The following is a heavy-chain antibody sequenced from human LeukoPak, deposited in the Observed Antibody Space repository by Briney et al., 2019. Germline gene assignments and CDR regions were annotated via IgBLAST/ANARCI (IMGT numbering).Heavy chain of an antibody. Sequence: SGTLSLTCTVSGGSISSYYWSWIRQPPGKGLEWIGYIYHRGSTNYNPSLKSRVTISIDTSKNQFSLKLSSVTAADTAVYYCARAVYYDSSGYLFDFWGQGTLVTVSS. CDR2: IYHRGST. V-gene: IGHV4-59*01. CDR1: GGSISSYY. J-gene: IGHJ4*02. D-gene: IGHD3-22*01. CDR3: ARAVYYDSSGYLFDF.